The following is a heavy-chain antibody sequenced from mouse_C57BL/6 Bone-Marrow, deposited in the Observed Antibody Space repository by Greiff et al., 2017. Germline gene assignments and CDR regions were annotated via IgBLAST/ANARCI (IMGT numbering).Heavy chain of an antibody. V-gene: IGHV1-81*01. J-gene: IGHJ4*01. CDR3: SRCPYFYDMDY. CDR1: GYTFTSYG. D-gene: IGHD2-10*01. Sequence: VQLQQSGAELARPGASVKLSCTASGYTFTSYGISWVKQRTGQGLEWIGEIYPKSGDTNYNEKFKGKATLTADTSSSTAYMELRSLTSEDSAVYCCSRCPYFYDMDYWGQGTTVTVSS. CDR2: IYPKSGDT.